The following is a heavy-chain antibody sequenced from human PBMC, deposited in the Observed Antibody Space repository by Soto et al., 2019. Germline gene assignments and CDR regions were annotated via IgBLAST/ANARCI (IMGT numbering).Heavy chain of an antibody. J-gene: IGHJ3*01. CDR2: IYWDDDR. D-gene: IGHD3-16*01. CDR1: GFSLSTGGVG. CDR3: AHIEITYGGVVRDDAFDV. V-gene: IGHV2-5*02. Sequence: SGPTLVNPTQTLTLTCTFSGFSLSTGGVGVGWIRQPPGKALEWLALIYWDDDRRYHPSLKSRFTLTKDTSRHQVVLTMTNMDPVDTATYYCAHIEITYGGVVRDDAFDVWGQGTMVT.